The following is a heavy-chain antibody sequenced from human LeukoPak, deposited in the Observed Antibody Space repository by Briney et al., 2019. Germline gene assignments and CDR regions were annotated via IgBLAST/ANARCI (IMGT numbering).Heavy chain of an antibody. CDR1: GFTFSSYA. V-gene: IGHV3-23*01. CDR2: VSGSGGST. J-gene: IGHJ4*02. CDR3: AKAEGLTYYYDSSGYPKGHFDY. Sequence: GGSLRLSCAASGFTFSSYAMSWVRQAPGKGLEWVSAVSGSGGSTYYADSVKGRFTISRDNSKNTLYLQMNSLRAEDTAVYYCAKAEGLTYYYDSSGYPKGHFDYWGQGTLVTVSS. D-gene: IGHD3-22*01.